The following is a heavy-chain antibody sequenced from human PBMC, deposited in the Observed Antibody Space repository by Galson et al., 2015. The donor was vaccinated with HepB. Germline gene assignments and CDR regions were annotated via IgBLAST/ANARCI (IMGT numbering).Heavy chain of an antibody. CDR1: GYSFTSYW. V-gene: IGHV5-51*03. D-gene: IGHD2-2*01. J-gene: IGHJ4*02. Sequence: QSGAEVKKPGESLKISCKGSGYSFTSYWIGWVRQMPGKGLEWMGIIYPGDSDTRYSPSFQGQVTISAGKSISTTYLQWSSLKASDTAMYYCARTLIYCSSTSCYEGDFDYWGQGTLVTVSS. CDR2: IYPGDSDT. CDR3: ARTLIYCSSTSCYEGDFDY.